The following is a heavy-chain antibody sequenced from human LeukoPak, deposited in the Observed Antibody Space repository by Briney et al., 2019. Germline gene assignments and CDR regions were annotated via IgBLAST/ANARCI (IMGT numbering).Heavy chain of an antibody. CDR2: IIPILGIA. V-gene: IGHV1-69*02. Sequence: SVKVSCKASGGTFSSYTISWVRQAPGQGLEWMGRIIPILGIANYAQKFQGRVTITADKSTSAAYMELSSLRSEDTAVYYCARGRGYCSSTSCFLSGDYWGQGTLVTVSS. J-gene: IGHJ4*02. D-gene: IGHD2-2*01. CDR1: GGTFSSYT. CDR3: ARGRGYCSSTSCFLSGDY.